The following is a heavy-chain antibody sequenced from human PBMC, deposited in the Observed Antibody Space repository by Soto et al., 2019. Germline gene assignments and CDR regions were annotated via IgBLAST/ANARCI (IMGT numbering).Heavy chain of an antibody. D-gene: IGHD3-9*01. CDR2: INHIGST. CDR3: ARGLEPDILTGYNWFDP. Sequence: LSITCAVYGGSFSGYYWIWIRQPPLNGLECIWEINHIGSTNYNPSLKSRVTISVDTSKNQFSLKLSSVTAADTAVYYCARGLEPDILTGYNWFDPWGQGTLVTVSS. J-gene: IGHJ5*02. V-gene: IGHV4-34*01. CDR1: GGSFSGYY.